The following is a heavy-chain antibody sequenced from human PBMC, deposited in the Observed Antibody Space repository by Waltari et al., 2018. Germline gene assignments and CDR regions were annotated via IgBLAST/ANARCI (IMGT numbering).Heavy chain of an antibody. CDR1: GRTFSSFYW. Sequence: DVQLVESGGGLVQPGGSLRLSCAASGRTFSSFYWMSWVRQAPGKGLEWVASIKQDGSQKYYVDSVKGRFFISRDNAKDSLYLQMNSLRAEDTAVYYCARDRPGGYLTMDVWGKGTTVTVSS. D-gene: IGHD3-10*01. J-gene: IGHJ6*03. CDR2: IKQDGSQK. CDR3: ARDRPGGYLTMDV. V-gene: IGHV3-7*01.